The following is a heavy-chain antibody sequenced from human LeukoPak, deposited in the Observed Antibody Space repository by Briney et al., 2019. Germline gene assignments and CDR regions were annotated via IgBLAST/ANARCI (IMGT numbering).Heavy chain of an antibody. J-gene: IGHJ5*02. CDR2: IYYSGST. Sequence: SETLSLTCTVSGDSISSGDYYWSWIRQPPGKGQEWIGYIYYSGSTYYNPSLKSRVTISVDTSKNQFSLKLSSVTAADTAVYHCAREHSSSGWFDPWGQGTLVTVSS. V-gene: IGHV4-30-4*01. CDR3: AREHSSSGWFDP. D-gene: IGHD5-18*01. CDR1: GDSISSGDYY.